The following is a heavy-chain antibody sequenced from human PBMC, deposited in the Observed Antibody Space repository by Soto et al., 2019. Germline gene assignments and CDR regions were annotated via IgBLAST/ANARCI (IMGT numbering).Heavy chain of an antibody. D-gene: IGHD2-2*01. J-gene: IGHJ6*02. V-gene: IGHV1-69*13. Sequence: GASVKVSCKASGGTFSSYAISWVRQAPGQGLEWMGGIIPIFGTANYAQKFQGRVTITADESTSTAYMELSSLRSEDTAVYYCARDLRDIVVVPAARYYYYGMDVWGQGTTVTVSS. CDR1: GGTFSSYA. CDR2: IIPIFGTA. CDR3: ARDLRDIVVVPAARYYYYGMDV.